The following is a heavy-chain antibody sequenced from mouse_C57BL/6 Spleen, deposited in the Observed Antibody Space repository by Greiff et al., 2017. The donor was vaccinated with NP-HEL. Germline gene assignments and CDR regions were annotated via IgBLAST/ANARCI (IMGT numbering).Heavy chain of an antibody. J-gene: IGHJ2*01. CDR1: GYTFTDYY. CDR2: INPNNGGT. CDR3: ANIYYDYDAHYFDY. Sequence: EVQLQQSGPELVKPGASVKISCKASGYTFTDYYMNWVKQSHGKSLEWIGDINPNNGGTSYNQKFKGKATLTVDKSSSTAYMELRSLTSEDSAVYDCANIYYDYDAHYFDYWGQGTTLTVSS. V-gene: IGHV1-26*01. D-gene: IGHD2-4*01.